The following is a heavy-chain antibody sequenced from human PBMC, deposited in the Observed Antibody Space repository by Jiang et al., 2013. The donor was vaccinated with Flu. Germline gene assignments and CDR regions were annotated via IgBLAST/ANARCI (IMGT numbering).Heavy chain of an antibody. V-gene: IGHV4-39*01. D-gene: IGHD2-2*01. CDR1: GGSISSSVYY. CDR2: IYYTGST. Sequence: LLKPSETLSLTCTVSGGSISSSVYYWGWIRQPPGKGLEWIGTIYYTGSTYYNPSLKSRVTISVNTSKNQFSLKLSSVAAADTAVYYCASGYCSRSSCYWDFDSWDQGTLVTVSS. J-gene: IGHJ4*02. CDR3: ASGYCSRSSCYWDFDS.